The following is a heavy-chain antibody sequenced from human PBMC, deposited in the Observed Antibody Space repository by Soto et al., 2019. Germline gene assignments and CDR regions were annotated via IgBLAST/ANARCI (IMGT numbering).Heavy chain of an antibody. D-gene: IGHD6-13*01. CDR2: ISSSSNYI. J-gene: IGHJ4*02. CDR3: ARGSSRTLDY. CDR1: GFTFSSYT. Sequence: PGGSLRLSCAASGFTFSSYTMDWVRQAPGKGLEWVPSISSSSNYIYYADSMKGRFTISRDNAKNSLYLQMSSLKAEDTAVYYCARGSSRTLDYWGQGTLVTVSS. V-gene: IGHV3-21*01.